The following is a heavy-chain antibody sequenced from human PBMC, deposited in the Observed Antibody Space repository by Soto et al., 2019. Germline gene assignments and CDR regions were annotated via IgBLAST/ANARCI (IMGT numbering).Heavy chain of an antibody. CDR1: GGTFSTHA. J-gene: IGHJ6*02. D-gene: IGHD2-15*01. Sequence: ASVKVSCKASGGTFSTHAIIWVRQAPGHGLEWMGGIIPISGTTYYTQKFQGRVTITADEPTSTAFVELSSLKSEDTAVFYCARGYCSGGNCYSGMDVWGQGTMVTVSS. CDR3: ARGYCSGGNCYSGMDV. CDR2: IIPISGTT. V-gene: IGHV1-69*13.